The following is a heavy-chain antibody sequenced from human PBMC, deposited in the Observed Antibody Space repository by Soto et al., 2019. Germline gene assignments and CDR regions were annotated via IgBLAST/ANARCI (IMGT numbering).Heavy chain of an antibody. Sequence: SVQVSCKASGGTFSSYAISWVRQAPGQGLEWMGGIIPIFGTANYAQKFQGRVTITADESTSTAYMELSSLRSEDTAVYYRAGGYYGSGNDYWGQGTLVTVSS. CDR2: IIPIFGTA. J-gene: IGHJ4*02. V-gene: IGHV1-69*13. CDR3: AGGYYGSGNDY. CDR1: GGTFSSYA. D-gene: IGHD3-10*01.